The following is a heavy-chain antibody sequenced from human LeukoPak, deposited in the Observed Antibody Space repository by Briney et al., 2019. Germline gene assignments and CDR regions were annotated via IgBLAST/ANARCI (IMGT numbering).Heavy chain of an antibody. V-gene: IGHV4-39*07. D-gene: IGHD3-22*01. J-gene: IGHJ4*02. CDR3: ARVVQQYYDSSGYQDY. CDR2: IYYSGSYSGST. Sequence: SETLSLTCSVSGGSISSSSYYWGWIRQPPGKGLEWIGSIYYSGSYSGSTYYNPSLKSRVTISVDTTKNQFSLKLSSVTAADTAVYYCARVVQQYYDSSGYQDYWGQGTLVTVSS. CDR1: GGSISSSSYY.